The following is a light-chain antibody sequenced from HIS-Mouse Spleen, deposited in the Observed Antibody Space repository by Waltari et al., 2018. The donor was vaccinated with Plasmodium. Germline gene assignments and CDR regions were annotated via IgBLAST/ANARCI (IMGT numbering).Light chain of an antibody. CDR3: QQFNNYPSIT. Sequence: AFQLTQSPSSLSASAGDRVTITCRASQGISSALALYQQKPGKAPKLLIYDASSLEIGVPSRFSGSGSGTDFTLTISSLQPEDFATYYCQQFNNYPSITFGQGTRLEIK. J-gene: IGKJ5*01. CDR1: QGISSA. V-gene: IGKV1D-13*01. CDR2: DAS.